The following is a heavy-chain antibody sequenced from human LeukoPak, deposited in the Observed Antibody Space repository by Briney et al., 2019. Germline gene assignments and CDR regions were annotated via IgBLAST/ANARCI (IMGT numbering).Heavy chain of an antibody. J-gene: IGHJ4*02. D-gene: IGHD1-14*01. CDR1: GYTLSDLS. CDR2: FALEDGEK. Sequence: ASVKVSCKVSGYTLSDLSMHWARQAPGKGLEWMGSFALEDGEKIYAQKFQGRVTMTEDTSTDTAYMELSSLRSEDMAVYYCATAFAGNLVDYWGQGTLVTVSS. CDR3: ATAFAGNLVDY. V-gene: IGHV1-24*01.